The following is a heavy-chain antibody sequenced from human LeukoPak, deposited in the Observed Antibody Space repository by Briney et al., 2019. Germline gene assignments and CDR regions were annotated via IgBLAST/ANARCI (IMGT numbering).Heavy chain of an antibody. CDR3: ASLTACSGGSCYPYYYYMDV. CDR1: RGTFSSYA. Sequence: ASVKVSCKPSRGTFSSYAISSVRQAPGQELEWMGGIIPIFGTANYAQKLQGRVTITTDESTSTAYMELSSLRSDDTAVYYCASLTACSGGSCYPYYYYMDVWGKGTTVTVSS. CDR2: IIPIFGTA. V-gene: IGHV1-69*05. J-gene: IGHJ6*03. D-gene: IGHD2-15*01.